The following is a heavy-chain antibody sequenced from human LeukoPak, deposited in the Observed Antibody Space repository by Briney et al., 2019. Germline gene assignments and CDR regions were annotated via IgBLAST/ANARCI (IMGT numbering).Heavy chain of an antibody. CDR2: INSDGSST. Sequence: QAGGSLRLSCAASGFTFSSYWMHWVRQAPGKGLMWVSRINSDGSSTSYADSVKGRFTISRDNAKNTLYLQMNSLRAEDTAVYYCARRAGAYSHPYDYWGQGTLVTVSS. CDR1: GFTFSSYW. V-gene: IGHV3-74*01. CDR3: ARRAGAYSHPYDY. D-gene: IGHD4/OR15-4a*01. J-gene: IGHJ4*02.